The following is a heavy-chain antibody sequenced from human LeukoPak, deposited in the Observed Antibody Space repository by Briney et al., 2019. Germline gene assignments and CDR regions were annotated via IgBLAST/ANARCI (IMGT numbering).Heavy chain of an antibody. CDR1: GYTFTSYG. CDR2: ISAYNGNT. V-gene: IGHV1-18*01. J-gene: IGHJ4*02. D-gene: IGHD1-26*01. Sequence: ASVKVSCKASGYTFTSYGISWVRQAPGQGLEWMGWISAYNGNTNYAQKFQGRVTMTRDTSTSTVYMELSSLRSEDTAVYYCAREGVGATIDYWGRGTLVTVSS. CDR3: AREGVGATIDY.